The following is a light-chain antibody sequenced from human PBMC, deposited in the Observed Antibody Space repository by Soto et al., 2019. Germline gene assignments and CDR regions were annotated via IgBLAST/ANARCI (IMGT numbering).Light chain of an antibody. CDR3: QQYNTYRT. J-gene: IGKJ1*01. CDR2: DAS. V-gene: IGKV1-5*01. Sequence: DIQMTQSPSTLPASVGDRVTITCRASQSISSWLAWYQQKPGKAPKLLIYDASSLESGVPSRFSGSGSGTEFTLTISSLHPDDFATYSCQQYNTYRTVGQGTQVEIK. CDR1: QSISSW.